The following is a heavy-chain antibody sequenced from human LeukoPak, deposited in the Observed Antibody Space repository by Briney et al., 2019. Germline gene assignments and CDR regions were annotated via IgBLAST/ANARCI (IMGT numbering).Heavy chain of an antibody. Sequence: PGGSLRLSCAASGFTFSNAWMSWVRQAPGKGLEWVGRIKSKTDDGTTDYAAPVKGRFTISRDDSKNTLYLQMNSLKTEDTAVYYCTTAYYDFWSGYYTPQFDPWGQGTLVTVSS. J-gene: IGHJ5*02. V-gene: IGHV3-15*01. CDR1: GFTFSNAW. D-gene: IGHD3-3*01. CDR2: IKSKTDDGTT. CDR3: TTAYYDFWSGYYTPQFDP.